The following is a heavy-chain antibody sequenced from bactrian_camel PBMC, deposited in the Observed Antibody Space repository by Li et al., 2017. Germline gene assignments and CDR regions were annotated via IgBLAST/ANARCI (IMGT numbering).Heavy chain of an antibody. Sequence: DVQLVESGGGSVQAGGSVTLSCKASGYTSTHYFMAWFRQAPGKDREGVAVIDPDGTTRYADSVKGRFTISNDSAKNTLYLEMNALKPEDTAMYYCAAVNCARRRIGLLSRRAYGTSLPHARLLGPGDP. V-gene: IGHV3S42*01. D-gene: IGHD7*01. CDR1: GYTSTHYF. J-gene: IGHJ4*01. CDR3: AAVNCARRRIGLLSRRAYGTSLPHARL. CDR2: IDPDGTT.